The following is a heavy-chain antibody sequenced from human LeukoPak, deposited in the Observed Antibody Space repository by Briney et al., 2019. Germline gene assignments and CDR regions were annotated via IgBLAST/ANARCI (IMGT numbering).Heavy chain of an antibody. CDR3: ARGWHIVVVTATTFDY. V-gene: IGHV1-2*02. J-gene: IGHJ4*02. CDR1: GYTFTGYY. D-gene: IGHD2-21*02. Sequence: GASVKVSCKASGYTFTGYYMHWVRQAPGQGLEWMGWINPNSGGTNYAQKFQGRVTMTRDTSISTAYMELSRLRSDDTAVYYCARGWHIVVVTATTFDYWGQGTLVTVSS. CDR2: INPNSGGT.